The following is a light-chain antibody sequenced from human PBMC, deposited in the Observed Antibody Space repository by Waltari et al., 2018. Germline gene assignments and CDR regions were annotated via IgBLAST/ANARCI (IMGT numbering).Light chain of an antibody. CDR1: RNDIGSYNR. Sequence: QSALTQPPSVAGSPGQSVTIPCSGTRNDIGSYNRVSWYQQSPGTAPRLMIYEVKSRPSGVPDRFSWSKSGNTASLTISGLQAEDEADYYCSSYTTSTTQVFGTGTKVTVL. CDR3: SSYTTSTTQV. J-gene: IGLJ1*01. CDR2: EVK. V-gene: IGLV2-18*02.